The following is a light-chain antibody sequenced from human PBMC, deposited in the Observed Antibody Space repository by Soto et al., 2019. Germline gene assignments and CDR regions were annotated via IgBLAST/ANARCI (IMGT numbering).Light chain of an antibody. CDR2: DVS. Sequence: QSALTQPASVSGSPGQSITISCTGTSSDVGGYNYVSWYQQHPGKAPKLMIYDVSNRPSGVSNRVSGSKSGNTASLTISGRQAGDEADYYCSSYTSSSTQVCGTGTKLTVL. J-gene: IGLJ1*01. V-gene: IGLV2-14*01. CDR3: SSYTSSSTQV. CDR1: SSDVGGYNY.